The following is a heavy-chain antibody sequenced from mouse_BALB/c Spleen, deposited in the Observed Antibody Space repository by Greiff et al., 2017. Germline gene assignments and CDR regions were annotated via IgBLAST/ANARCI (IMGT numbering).Heavy chain of an antibody. CDR1: GFTFSSYT. Sequence: EVKLQESGGGLVQPGGSLKLSCAASGFTFSSYTMSWVRQTPEKRLEWVAYISNGGGSTYYPDTVKGRFTISRDNAKNTLYLQMSSLKSEDTAMYYCARHIPSGTLYAMDYWGQGTSVTVSS. CDR3: ARHIPSGTLYAMDY. CDR2: ISNGGGST. V-gene: IGHV5-12-2*01. J-gene: IGHJ4*01. D-gene: IGHD3-1*01.